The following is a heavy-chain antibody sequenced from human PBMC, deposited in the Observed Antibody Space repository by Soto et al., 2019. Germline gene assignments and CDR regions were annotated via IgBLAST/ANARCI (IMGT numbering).Heavy chain of an antibody. CDR3: ARDCSGGSCYPGMDV. CDR1: GFNFNSYT. CDR2: ISSSGYI. J-gene: IGHJ6*02. Sequence: GGSLRLSCAAFGFNFNSYTINWVRQAPGKRLEWLSSISSSGYIFSTNSVRGRFIISRDNAKNSVYLQINSLRAEDTAVYFCARDCSGGSCYPGMDVWGQGTTVTVSS. D-gene: IGHD2-15*01. V-gene: IGHV3-21*01.